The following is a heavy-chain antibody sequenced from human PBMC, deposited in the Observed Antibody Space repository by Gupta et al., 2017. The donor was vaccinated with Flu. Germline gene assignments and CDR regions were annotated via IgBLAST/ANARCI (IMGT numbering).Heavy chain of an antibody. CDR1: GFTFSSYG. CDR2: IWYDGSNK. Sequence: QVQLVESGGGVVQPGRSLRLSCAASGFTFSSYGMHWVRQAPGKGLEWVAVIWYDGSNKYYADSVKGRFTISRDNSKNTLYLQMNSLRAEDTAVYYCARAFLGYLRGTYGMDVWGQGTTVTVSS. V-gene: IGHV3-33*01. CDR3: ARAFLGYLRGTYGMDV. J-gene: IGHJ6*02. D-gene: IGHD2-15*01.